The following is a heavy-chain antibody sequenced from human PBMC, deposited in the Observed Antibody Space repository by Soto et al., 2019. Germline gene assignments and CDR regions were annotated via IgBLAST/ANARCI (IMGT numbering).Heavy chain of an antibody. D-gene: IGHD6-13*01. CDR2: INPNSGGT. V-gene: IGHV1-2*02. J-gene: IGHJ6*02. CDR3: AREKGSSWPHYYYYYGMDV. CDR1: GYTFTGYY. Sequence: ASVEVSCKASGYTFTGYYMDWVRQAPGQGLEWMGWINPNSGGTNYAQKFQGRVTMTRDTSISTAYMELSRLRSDDTAVYYCAREKGSSWPHYYYYYGMDVWGQGTTVTVSS.